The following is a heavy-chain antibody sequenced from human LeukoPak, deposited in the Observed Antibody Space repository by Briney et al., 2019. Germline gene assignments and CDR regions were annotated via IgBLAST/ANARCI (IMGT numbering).Heavy chain of an antibody. J-gene: IGHJ3*02. D-gene: IGHD1-26*01. Sequence: ASVKVSCKASGYTFTSYGISWVRQAPGQGLEWMGWISPDNGDTNYAQKLQDRVTMTTDTSTSTAYMELRSLTSDDTAVYHCARGGWSDYKESDPFDIWGQGTMVTVSS. CDR1: GYTFTSYG. CDR3: ARGGWSDYKESDPFDI. CDR2: ISPDNGDT. V-gene: IGHV1-18*01.